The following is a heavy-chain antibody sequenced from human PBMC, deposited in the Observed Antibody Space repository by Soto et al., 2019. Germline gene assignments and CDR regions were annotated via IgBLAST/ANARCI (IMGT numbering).Heavy chain of an antibody. V-gene: IGHV5-51*03. CDR1: GYDFPSYW. J-gene: IGHJ4*02. CDR2: IYPADSDT. Sequence: EVQLVQSGTEVKKPGESLKISCKGSGYDFPSYWIGWVRQMPGKGLEWMGIIYPADSDTRYSPSFQGRVTISADKSVNTAYLQWSSLKASHTAMYYCARSRPFDYWGQGTLITGSS. CDR3: ARSRPFDY.